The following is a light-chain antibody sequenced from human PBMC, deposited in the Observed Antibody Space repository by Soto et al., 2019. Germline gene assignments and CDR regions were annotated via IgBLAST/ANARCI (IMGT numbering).Light chain of an antibody. V-gene: IGKV3-20*01. J-gene: IGKJ5*01. Sequence: IVLTQSPGTLSSSPGERATLSCRASQSVSTNNLAWYQQRPGQAPRLLIYAVSSRAIDTPDRFSGSGSDSDFTLTISSLEPEDFAVYYCQQYGSSPRTFGQGTRLEIK. CDR2: AVS. CDR1: QSVSTNN. CDR3: QQYGSSPRT.